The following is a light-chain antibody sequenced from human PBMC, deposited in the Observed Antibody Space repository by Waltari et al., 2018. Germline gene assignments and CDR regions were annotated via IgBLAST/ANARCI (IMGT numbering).Light chain of an antibody. CDR3: QQYGSSLWT. J-gene: IGKJ1*01. V-gene: IGKV3-20*01. Sequence: EFVLTQSPGILSLYPGERATLSCLASQSGSRNYLAWYQQKPGQGPRLLIYGASSRATGIPDRFSGSGSGTDFTLTISRLEPEDFALYYCQQYGSSLWTFGQGSKVEIK. CDR1: QSGSRNY. CDR2: GAS.